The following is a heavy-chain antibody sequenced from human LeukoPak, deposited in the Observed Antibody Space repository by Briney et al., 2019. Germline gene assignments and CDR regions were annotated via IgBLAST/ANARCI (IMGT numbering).Heavy chain of an antibody. Sequence: SETLSLTCTVSGGSISSSSYYWGWIRQPPGKGLEWIGSIYYSGSTYYNPSLKSRVTISVDTSKNQFSLKLSSVTAADTAVYYCARLGSSGWYDHYYYYMDVWGKGTTVTVSS. J-gene: IGHJ6*03. CDR1: GGSISSSSYY. V-gene: IGHV4-39*01. CDR3: ARLGSSGWYDHYYYYMDV. D-gene: IGHD6-19*01. CDR2: IYYSGST.